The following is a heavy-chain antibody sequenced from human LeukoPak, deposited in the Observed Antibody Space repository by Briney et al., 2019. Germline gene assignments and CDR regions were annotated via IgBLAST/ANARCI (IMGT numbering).Heavy chain of an antibody. V-gene: IGHV3-30*18. Sequence: GGSLRLSCAGSGFTFSSFGLHWVRQTPGKGLEWVAVVSHDGSSKYYADSVKGRFTISRDNSKNMMYLQMSSLRPEDTAVYYCAKRASMAVAATKEFYFDYWGQGTLVTVSS. CDR2: VSHDGSSK. CDR1: GFTFSSFG. D-gene: IGHD6-19*01. J-gene: IGHJ4*02. CDR3: AKRASMAVAATKEFYFDY.